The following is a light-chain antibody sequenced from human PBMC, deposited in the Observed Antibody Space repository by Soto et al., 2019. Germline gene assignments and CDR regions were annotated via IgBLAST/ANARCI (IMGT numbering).Light chain of an antibody. CDR1: QSVSSN. V-gene: IGKV3-15*01. CDR3: QQYSNWPPVLT. CDR2: GAS. Sequence: IVMTQSPATLSVSPGERATLSCRASQSVSSNLAWYQQKPGQAPRLLIYGASTRATGIPARFSGSGSGTEFTLTISSLQSEDFAVYYCQQYSNWPPVLTFGGGTKVDIK. J-gene: IGKJ4*01.